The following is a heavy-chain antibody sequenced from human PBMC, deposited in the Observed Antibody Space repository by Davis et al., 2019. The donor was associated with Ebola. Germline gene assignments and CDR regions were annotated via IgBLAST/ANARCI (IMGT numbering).Heavy chain of an antibody. CDR2: IYYSGST. J-gene: IGHJ6*04. Sequence: SETLSLTCAVYGGSFSGYYWSWVRQPPGKGLEWIGSIYYSGSTYYNPSLKSRVSMSVDTSKNQVSLKLTSVTAADTAVYYCATLGYCSSTRCYIRDVWGKGATVTVSS. CDR1: GGSFSGYY. CDR3: ATLGYCSSTRCYIRDV. V-gene: IGHV4-34*01. D-gene: IGHD2-2*02.